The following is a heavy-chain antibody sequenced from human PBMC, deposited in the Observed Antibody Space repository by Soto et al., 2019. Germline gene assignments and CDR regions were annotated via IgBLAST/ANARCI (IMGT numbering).Heavy chain of an antibody. CDR1: GDSISSSYY. CDR2: VYYTGFT. J-gene: IGHJ5*02. D-gene: IGHD2-21*01. V-gene: IGHV4-39*01. Sequence: QLQLQESGPGLVKPSETLSLTCTVSGDSISSSYYWGWVRQPPGKGLECIGAVYYTGFTYYNPSLKSRLTISLDPSKNQFSLRLSSVTAADTAIYYCARLPVVVIALGYFGPWCPGTLVTVSS. CDR3: ARLPVVVIALGYFGP.